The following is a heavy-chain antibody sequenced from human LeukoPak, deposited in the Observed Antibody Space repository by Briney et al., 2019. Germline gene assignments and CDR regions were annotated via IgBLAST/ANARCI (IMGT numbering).Heavy chain of an antibody. V-gene: IGHV3-23*01. D-gene: IGHD6-19*01. CDR1: GFTFSSYG. Sequence: PGGSLRLSCAASGFTFSSYGMSWVRQAPGKGLEWVSGIYGSGGSTDYAESVKGRFTISRGNSKNTLYLQMNSLRAEDTAVYYCAKDRHMYSNGWYEVDSWGQGTLVTVSS. CDR2: IYGSGGST. CDR3: AKDRHMYSNGWYEVDS. J-gene: IGHJ4*02.